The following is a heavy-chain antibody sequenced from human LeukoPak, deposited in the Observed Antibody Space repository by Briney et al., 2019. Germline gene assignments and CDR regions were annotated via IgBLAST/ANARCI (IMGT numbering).Heavy chain of an antibody. D-gene: IGHD5-24*01. V-gene: IGHV4-59*07. Sequence: SDPLSLTCTVSGGPISSYYWIWLRQPPGKGLEGIGYIYYSGSTNYNPSLKSRVTISVDTSKNQFSLKLSSVTAADTAVYYCARKVATTPYYFDYWGQGTLVTVSS. CDR2: IYYSGST. CDR3: ARKVATTPYYFDY. J-gene: IGHJ4*02. CDR1: GGPISSYY.